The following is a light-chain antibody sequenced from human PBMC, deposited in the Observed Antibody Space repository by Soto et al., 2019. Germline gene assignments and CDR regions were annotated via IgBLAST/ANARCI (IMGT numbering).Light chain of an antibody. CDR1: QSVSSSY. CDR2: GES. Sequence: EIVLTQSPGTLSLSPGERATLSCRASQSVSSSYLAWYQQKPGQAPRLLMYGESSRATGIPDRFSGSGSGTDFTLTISRLEPEDFAVYYCQQYGSSPRTFGQGTKVDIK. CDR3: QQYGSSPRT. V-gene: IGKV3-20*01. J-gene: IGKJ1*01.